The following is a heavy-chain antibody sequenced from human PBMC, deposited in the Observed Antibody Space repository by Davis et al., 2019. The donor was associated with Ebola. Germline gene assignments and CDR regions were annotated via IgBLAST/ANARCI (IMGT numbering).Heavy chain of an antibody. CDR2: INHSGST. CDR3: ARGCYDFWSGYYKYNWFDP. Sequence: SETLSLTCAVSGGSFSGYYWSWIRQPPGKGLEWIGEINHSGSTNYNLSLKSRVTISVDTSKNQFSLKLSSVTAADTAVYYCARGCYDFWSGYYKYNWFDPWGPGTLVTVSS. J-gene: IGHJ5*02. CDR1: GGSFSGYY. V-gene: IGHV4-34*01. D-gene: IGHD3-3*01.